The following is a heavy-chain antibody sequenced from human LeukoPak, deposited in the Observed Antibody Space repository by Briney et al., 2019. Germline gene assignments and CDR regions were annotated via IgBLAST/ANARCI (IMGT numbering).Heavy chain of an antibody. CDR3: AKHMITFGGVIGSIDY. D-gene: IGHD3-16*02. V-gene: IGHV3-30*18. Sequence: GRSLRLSCAASGFTFSSYGMHWVRQAPGKGLEWVAVISYDGSNKYYADSVKGRFTISRDNSKNTLYLQMNSLRAEDTAVYYCAKHMITFGGVIGSIDYWGQGTLVTVSS. J-gene: IGHJ4*02. CDR2: ISYDGSNK. CDR1: GFTFSSYG.